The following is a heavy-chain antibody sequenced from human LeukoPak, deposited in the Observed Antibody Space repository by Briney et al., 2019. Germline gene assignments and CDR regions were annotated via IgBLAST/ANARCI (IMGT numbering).Heavy chain of an antibody. V-gene: IGHV1-8*01. D-gene: IGHD6-6*01. CDR2: MNPNRGNT. Sequence: AAVQVSCMASRYSFPCYDINYVRQATGQGLAWLGLMNPNRGNTGYAPKFQGRVTINRNTSTSTAYMELSSLRSEDPAVYYCARAERIAARSGYNWFDPWGQGALVTASS. CDR3: ARAERIAARSGYNWFDP. J-gene: IGHJ5*02. CDR1: RYSFPCYD.